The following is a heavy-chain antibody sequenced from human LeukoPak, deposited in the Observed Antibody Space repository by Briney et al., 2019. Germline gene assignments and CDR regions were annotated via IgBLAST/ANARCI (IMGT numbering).Heavy chain of an antibody. D-gene: IGHD3-9*01. CDR3: ARTSYDILTNNSNHWFDP. CDR1: GGSISSYY. J-gene: IGHJ5*02. V-gene: IGHV4-59*01. CDR2: IYYSGST. Sequence: SETLSLTCTVSGGSISSYYWSWIRQPPGKGLEWIGYIYYSGSTTYNPSLKSRVTISVDTSKNQFSLKLSSVTAADTAVYYCARTSYDILTNNSNHWFDPWGQGTLVTVSS.